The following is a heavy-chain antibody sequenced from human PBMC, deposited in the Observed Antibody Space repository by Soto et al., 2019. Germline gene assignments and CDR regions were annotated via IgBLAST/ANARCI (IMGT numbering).Heavy chain of an antibody. Sequence: ESGGGLVQPGGSLRLSCAASGFTFSTYWMSWVRQAPGKGLEWVANINQDGSNKFYVDSVKGRVTMSRDNAENSVYLQMNSLRDEDTAVYYCARVRCTGGSCFYDYWCQGTLVTVSS. J-gene: IGHJ4*02. V-gene: IGHV3-7*03. CDR2: INQDGSNK. CDR1: GFTFSTYW. CDR3: ARVRCTGGSCFYDY. D-gene: IGHD2-8*02.